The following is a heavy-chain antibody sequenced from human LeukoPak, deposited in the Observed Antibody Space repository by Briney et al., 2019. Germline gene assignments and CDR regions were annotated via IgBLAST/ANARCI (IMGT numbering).Heavy chain of an antibody. D-gene: IGHD3-22*01. Sequence: ASVKVSCKASGYTFTSYGISWVRQAPGQGLEWMGWISAYNGNTNYAQKLQGRVTMTTDTSTSTAYMELRRLRSDDTAVYYCARESDDSSGYYFDYWGQGTLVTVSS. J-gene: IGHJ4*02. CDR1: GYTFTSYG. V-gene: IGHV1-18*01. CDR2: ISAYNGNT. CDR3: ARESDDSSGYYFDY.